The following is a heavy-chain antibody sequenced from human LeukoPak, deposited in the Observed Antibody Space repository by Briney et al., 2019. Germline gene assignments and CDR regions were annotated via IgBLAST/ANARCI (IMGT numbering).Heavy chain of an antibody. CDR1: GGSFSGYY. J-gene: IGHJ3*02. V-gene: IGHV4-34*01. CDR3: ARKADYGDYFVALGAFDI. Sequence: SETLSLTCAVYGGSFSGYYWSWIRQPPGKGLEWIGEINHSGSTNYNPSLKSRVTISVDTSKNQFSLKLSSVTAADTAVYYCARKADYGDYFVALGAFDIWGQGTMVTVSS. D-gene: IGHD4-17*01. CDR2: INHSGST.